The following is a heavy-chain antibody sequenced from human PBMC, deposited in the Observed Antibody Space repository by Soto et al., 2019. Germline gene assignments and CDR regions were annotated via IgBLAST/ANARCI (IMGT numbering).Heavy chain of an antibody. J-gene: IGHJ4*02. Sequence: PGGSLRLSCAASGFTFSSYAMSWVRQAPGKGLEWVSAISGSGGSTYYADSVKGRFTISRDNSKNTLYLQMNSLRAEDTAVYYCAKSQKVVVVAATFDYWGQGTLVTVSS. CDR1: GFTFSSYA. D-gene: IGHD2-15*01. V-gene: IGHV3-23*01. CDR3: AKSQKVVVVAATFDY. CDR2: ISGSGGST.